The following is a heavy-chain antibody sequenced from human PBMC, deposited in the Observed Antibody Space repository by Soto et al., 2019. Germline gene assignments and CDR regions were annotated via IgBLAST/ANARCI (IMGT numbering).Heavy chain of an antibody. CDR2: INPSGGST. D-gene: IGHD2-15*01. CDR3: ARQYCSGGSCYTLDY. CDR1: GYTFTSYF. V-gene: IGHV1-46*01. J-gene: IGHJ4*02. Sequence: QVQLVQSGAEVKKPGASVKVSCKASGYTFTSYFMHWVRQAPGQGLEWMVIINPSGGSTSYAQKFQGRVTMTRDTSTSTVYMELSSLRSEDTAVYYCARQYCSGGSCYTLDYWGQGTLVTVSS.